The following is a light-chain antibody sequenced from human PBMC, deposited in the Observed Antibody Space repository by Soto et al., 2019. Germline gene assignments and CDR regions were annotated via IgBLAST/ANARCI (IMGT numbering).Light chain of an antibody. CDR1: ESISRW. CDR3: QQYKSYSPYT. CDR2: RAS. Sequence: DIRMTQSPSTLSASLGDRVTITCRASESISRWLAWYQQKPGKAPKLLIYRASTLANGVPSRISGSGSGTDFTLTISNLQPDHFASYYCQQYKSYSPYTFGQGTKLEIK. V-gene: IGKV1-5*03. J-gene: IGKJ2*01.